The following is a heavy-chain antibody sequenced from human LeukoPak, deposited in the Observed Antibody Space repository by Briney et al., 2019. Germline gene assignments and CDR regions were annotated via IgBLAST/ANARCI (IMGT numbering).Heavy chain of an antibody. CDR3: ARGYTKDMTSVTHFDY. D-gene: IGHD4-17*01. CDR1: GYTFTTFG. CDR2: INTNTGYS. Sequence: GASVKVSCKASGYTFTTFGLNWVRQAPGQGLEWMGWINTNTGYSTYAQGFTGRFVFSLDTSVSTAYLQISSLKAEDTAVYYCARGYTKDMTSVTHFDYWGQGTLVTVSS. J-gene: IGHJ4*02. V-gene: IGHV7-4-1*02.